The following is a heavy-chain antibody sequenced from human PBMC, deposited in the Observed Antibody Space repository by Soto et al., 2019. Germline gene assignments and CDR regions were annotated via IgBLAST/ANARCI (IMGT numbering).Heavy chain of an antibody. V-gene: IGHV4-59*01. J-gene: IGHJ5*02. CDR1: GGSISSYY. CDR3: AREGYCSGGSCYWDNWFDP. D-gene: IGHD2-15*01. Sequence: QVQLQESGPGLVKPSETLSLTCTVSGGSISSYYWSWIRQPPGKGLEWIGYIYYSGSTNYNPSLKSRVTVSVDTSKNQFSLKLSSVTAADTAVYYCAREGYCSGGSCYWDNWFDPWGQGTLVTVSS. CDR2: IYYSGST.